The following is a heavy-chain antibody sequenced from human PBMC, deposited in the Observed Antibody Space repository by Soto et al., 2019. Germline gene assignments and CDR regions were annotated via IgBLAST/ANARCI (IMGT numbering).Heavy chain of an antibody. V-gene: IGHV1-69*13. J-gene: IGHJ5*02. Sequence: SVKVSCKASGGTFSTYAISWVRQAPGQGLEWMGGIIPIFGSANYAQKFQGRVTITADESTSTAYMELSSLRSEDTAVYYCARVSSGTYFLAWFDPRGRGTLVTVSS. CDR3: ARVSSGTYFLAWFDP. D-gene: IGHD3-22*01. CDR1: GGTFSTYA. CDR2: IIPIFGSA.